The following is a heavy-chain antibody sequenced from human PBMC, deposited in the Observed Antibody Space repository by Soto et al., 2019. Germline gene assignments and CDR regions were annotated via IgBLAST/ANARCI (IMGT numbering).Heavy chain of an antibody. V-gene: IGHV3-23*01. Sequence: EVQLLESGGGLVQPGGSLRLSCAASGFTFSSYAMSWVRQAPGKGLEWVSAISGSGGSTYYADSVKGRFTISRDNSKNTMYLQMNSLRAEDTAVYSCAKDSIDLGIAAASDNDAYDIWGQGTMVTVSS. D-gene: IGHD6-13*01. CDR2: ISGSGGST. J-gene: IGHJ3*02. CDR3: AKDSIDLGIAAASDNDAYDI. CDR1: GFTFSSYA.